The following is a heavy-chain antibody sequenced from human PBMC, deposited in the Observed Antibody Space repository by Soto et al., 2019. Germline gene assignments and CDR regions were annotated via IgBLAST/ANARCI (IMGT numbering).Heavy chain of an antibody. CDR1: GGTFSSYA. CDR3: ATGDSSGYYINIGY. V-gene: IGHV1-69*13. CDR2: IIPIFGTA. D-gene: IGHD3-22*01. Sequence: GASVKVSCKASGGTFSSYAISWVRQAPGQGLEWMGGIIPIFGTANYAQKFQGRVTITADESTSTAYMELSSLRSEDTAVYYCATGDSSGYYINIGYWGQGTLVTVSS. J-gene: IGHJ4*02.